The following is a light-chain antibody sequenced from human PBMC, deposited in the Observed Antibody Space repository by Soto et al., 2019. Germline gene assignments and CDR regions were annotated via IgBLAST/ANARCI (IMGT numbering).Light chain of an antibody. Sequence: EIVMTQSPATLSVSPGEGATLSCRASQSVGSSLAWYQQKPGQAPRLLIYGAFTRVAGVPARFSGSGSGTEFTLSISSLQSDDFAVYYCQQYINWPVYTFGPGTKLEIK. CDR1: QSVGSS. V-gene: IGKV3-15*01. CDR2: GAF. CDR3: QQYINWPVYT. J-gene: IGKJ2*01.